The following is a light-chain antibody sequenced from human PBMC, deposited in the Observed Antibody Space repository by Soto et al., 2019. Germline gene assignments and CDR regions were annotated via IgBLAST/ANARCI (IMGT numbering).Light chain of an antibody. CDR2: GAS. CDR3: QRSFSIPWT. V-gene: IGKV1-39*01. J-gene: IGKJ1*01. CDR1: QSISIY. Sequence: DIQMTQSPSSLSASVGDRVTITCRASQSISIYFNWYQQKPGKAPKLLIYGASSLQSGVPSRFSGSGSGTDFTLTIISLQPEDFATYYCQRSFSIPWTFDQGTKVEIK.